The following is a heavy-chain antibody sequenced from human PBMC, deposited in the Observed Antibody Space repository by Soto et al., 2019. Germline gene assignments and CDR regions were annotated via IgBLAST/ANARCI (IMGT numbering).Heavy chain of an antibody. CDR3: ARAPYSGYDKGNYYYGMDV. D-gene: IGHD5-12*01. CDR1: GGTFSSYD. CDR2: IIPIFGTA. J-gene: IGHJ6*02. V-gene: IGHV1-69*06. Sequence: GXSVKVSCKASGGTFSSYDISWVRQAPGQGLEWMGGIIPIFGTANYAQKFQGRVTITADKSTSTAYMELSSLRSEDTAVYYCARAPYSGYDKGNYYYGMDVWGQGTTVTVSS.